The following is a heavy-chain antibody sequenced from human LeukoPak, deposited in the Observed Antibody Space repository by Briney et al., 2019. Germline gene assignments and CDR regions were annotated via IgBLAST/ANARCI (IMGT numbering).Heavy chain of an antibody. CDR3: ARDEDYYGSHWFDP. Sequence: PGGSLRLSCAASGFSVSSKYMSWVRQAPGKGLVWVSRINSDGSSTSYADSVKGRFTISRDNAKNTLYLQMNSLGAEDTAVYYCARDEDYYGSHWFDPWGQGTLVTVSS. V-gene: IGHV3-74*01. CDR1: GFSVSSKY. J-gene: IGHJ5*02. D-gene: IGHD3-10*01. CDR2: INSDGSST.